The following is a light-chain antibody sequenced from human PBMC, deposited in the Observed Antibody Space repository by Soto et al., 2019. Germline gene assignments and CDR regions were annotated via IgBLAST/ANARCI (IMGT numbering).Light chain of an antibody. Sequence: DIPMTQSPSTLSASVGDRVTITCRASQSISSWLAWYQQKPGKAPKLLIYDASSLESGVQSRFSGSGSGTEFTLTIRSLQPDDFATYYCQQYSSYSRTFGQGTKVDI. CDR2: DAS. CDR1: QSISSW. J-gene: IGKJ1*01. CDR3: QQYSSYSRT. V-gene: IGKV1-5*01.